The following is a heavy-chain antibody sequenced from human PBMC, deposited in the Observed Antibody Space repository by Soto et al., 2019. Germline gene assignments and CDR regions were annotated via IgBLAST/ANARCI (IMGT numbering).Heavy chain of an antibody. CDR2: IYYSGST. CDR1: GDSISSRSYY. J-gene: IGHJ4*02. D-gene: IGHD2-21*02. Sequence: GPGPGVSSQTLSLTCTVTGDSISSRSYYWGWIRQRPGKGVEWIGRIYYSGSTYNNASLRSRGSMSIDTSKDQFSLKLKSVTAADTALYFCARQRSSVVTQAYFDVWGPGSLVTVSA. CDR3: ARQRSSVVTQAYFDV. V-gene: IGHV4-39*01.